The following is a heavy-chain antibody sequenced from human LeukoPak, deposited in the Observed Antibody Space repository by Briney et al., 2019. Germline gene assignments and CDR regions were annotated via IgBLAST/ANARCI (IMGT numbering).Heavy chain of an antibody. J-gene: IGHJ6*02. Sequence: AASVKVSCKASGYTFTGYYMHWVRQAPGQGLGWMGWINPNSGGTNYAQKFQGRVTMTRDTSISTAYMELSRLRSDDTAVYCCARDGSYSSSWYRYYYYGMDVWGQGTTVTVSS. CDR2: INPNSGGT. CDR1: GYTFTGYY. V-gene: IGHV1-2*02. D-gene: IGHD6-13*01. CDR3: ARDGSYSSSWYRYYYYGMDV.